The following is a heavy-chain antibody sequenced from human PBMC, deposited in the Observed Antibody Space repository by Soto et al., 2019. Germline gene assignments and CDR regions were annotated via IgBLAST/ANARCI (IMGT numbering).Heavy chain of an antibody. V-gene: IGHV1-46*03. CDR1: GYTFTSYY. Sequence: QVQLVQSGAEVKKPGASVKVSCKASGYTFTSYYMHWVRQAPGQGLEWMGIINPSGGSTSYAQKFQGRVTMTMDTSTSTVYMELSRLRSEDTSVYYWARDLAPPFLFGELIYYWGQGTLVTVSS. CDR3: ARDLAPPFLFGELIYY. CDR2: INPSGGST. J-gene: IGHJ4*02. D-gene: IGHD3-10*01.